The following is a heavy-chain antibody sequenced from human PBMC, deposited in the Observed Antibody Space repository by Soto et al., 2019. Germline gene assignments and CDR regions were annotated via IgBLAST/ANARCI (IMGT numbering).Heavy chain of an antibody. CDR1: GFTFSSYA. J-gene: IGHJ5*02. CDR3: AKDRCIAAAGTFGRCNWFDP. D-gene: IGHD6-13*01. CDR2: ISGSGGST. Sequence: PGGSLRLSCAASGFTFSSYAMSWVRQAPGKGLEWVSAISGSGGSTYYADSVKGRFTISRDNSKNTLYLQMNSLRAEDTAVYYCAKDRCIAAAGTFGRCNWFDPWGQGTLVTVSS. V-gene: IGHV3-23*01.